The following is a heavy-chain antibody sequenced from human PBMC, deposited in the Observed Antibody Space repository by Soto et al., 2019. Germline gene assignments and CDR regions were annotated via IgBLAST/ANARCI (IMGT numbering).Heavy chain of an antibody. D-gene: IGHD6-25*01. CDR1: GFTFSNYW. J-gene: IGHJ4*02. CDR3: AKDQSGPDY. V-gene: IGHV3-7*01. Sequence: GGSLRLSCAASGFTFSNYWMSWVRQAPGKGLEWVANIKQDGTEKYYVDSVKGRFTISRDNAKNSVFLQMNSLRAEDTAVYYCAKDQSGPDYWGQGTLVTVSS. CDR2: IKQDGTEK.